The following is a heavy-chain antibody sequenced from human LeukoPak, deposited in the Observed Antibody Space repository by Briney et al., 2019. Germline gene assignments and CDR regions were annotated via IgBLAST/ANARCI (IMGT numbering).Heavy chain of an antibody. CDR2: IFYSGST. D-gene: IGHD6-19*01. V-gene: IGHV4-39*07. J-gene: IGHJ3*02. Sequence: PSETLSLTCTVSGGSISTSNYYWGWIRQPPGKGLEWIGNIFYSGSTYYSPSLKSRVTISVDTSKNQFSLKLSSVTAADTAVYYCARIGSSRSGWYRAPSDAFDIWGQGTMVTVSS. CDR1: GGSISTSNYY. CDR3: ARIGSSRSGWYRAPSDAFDI.